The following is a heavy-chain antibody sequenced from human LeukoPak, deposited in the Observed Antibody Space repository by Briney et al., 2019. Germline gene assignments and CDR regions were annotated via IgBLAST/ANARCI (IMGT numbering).Heavy chain of an antibody. J-gene: IGHJ4*02. V-gene: IGHV3-23*01. CDR1: GFTFRSYA. CDR3: VKGFVHPTYYFDY. Sequence: PGGSLRLSCAASGFTFRSYAMMWGRQAPGERGEWISSITGSGDGTYYADSVRGRFTISRDTSENTLYLQVSSLRAEDTAVYFCVKGFVHPTYYFDYWGQGTLVTVSS. D-gene: IGHD3-10*01. CDR2: ITGSGDGT.